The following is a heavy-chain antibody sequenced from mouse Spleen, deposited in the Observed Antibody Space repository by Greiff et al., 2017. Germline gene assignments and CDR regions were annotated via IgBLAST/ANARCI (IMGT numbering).Heavy chain of an antibody. V-gene: IGHV1-80*01. CDR1: GYAFSSYW. J-gene: IGHJ2*01. Sequence: VKLQESGAELVRPGSSVKISCKASGYAFSSYWMNWVKQRPGQGLEWIGQIYPGDGDTNYNGKFKGKATLTADKSSSTAYMQLSSLTSEDSAVYFCARGGNLDYWGQGTTLTVSS. D-gene: IGHD1-1*02. CDR3: ARGGNLDY. CDR2: IYPGDGDT.